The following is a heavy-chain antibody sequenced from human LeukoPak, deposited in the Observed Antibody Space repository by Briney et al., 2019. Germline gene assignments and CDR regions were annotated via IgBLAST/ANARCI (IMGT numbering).Heavy chain of an antibody. V-gene: IGHV3-33*06. D-gene: IGHD6-19*01. CDR2: IWYDGSNK. CDR3: AKQDPSSSGWYP. Sequence: GGSLRLSCAASGFTFSSYGMHWVRQAPGKGLEWVAVIWYDGSNKYHAESVKGRFIISRDNSKNTLYLQMNSLRAEDTAVYYCAKQDPSSSGWYPWGQGTLVTVSS. J-gene: IGHJ5*02. CDR1: GFTFSSYG.